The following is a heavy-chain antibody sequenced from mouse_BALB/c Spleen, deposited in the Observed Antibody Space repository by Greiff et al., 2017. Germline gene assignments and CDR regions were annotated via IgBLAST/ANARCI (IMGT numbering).Heavy chain of an antibody. CDR2: ISYSGST. Sequence: EVKLLESGPGLVKPSQSLSLTCTVTGYSITSDYAWNWIRQFPGNKLEWMGYISYSGSTSYNPSLKSRISITRDTSKNQFFLQLNSVTTEDTATYYCARGGLYYDYDRDAMDYWGQGTSVTVSS. CDR1: GYSITSDYA. CDR3: ARGGLYYDYDRDAMDY. J-gene: IGHJ4*01. D-gene: IGHD2-4*01. V-gene: IGHV3-2*02.